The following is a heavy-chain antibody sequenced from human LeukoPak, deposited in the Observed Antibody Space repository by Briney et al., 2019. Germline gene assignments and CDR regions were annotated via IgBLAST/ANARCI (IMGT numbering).Heavy chain of an antibody. Sequence: SEALSLTCAVYGGSFSGYYWSWIRQPPGKGLEWIGEINHSGSTNYNPSLKSRVTISVDTSKNQFSLKLSSVTAADTAVYYCARALLDAFDIWGEGTMVTVSP. J-gene: IGHJ3*02. CDR3: ARALLDAFDI. CDR1: GGSFSGYY. CDR2: INHSGST. V-gene: IGHV4-34*01. D-gene: IGHD2-15*01.